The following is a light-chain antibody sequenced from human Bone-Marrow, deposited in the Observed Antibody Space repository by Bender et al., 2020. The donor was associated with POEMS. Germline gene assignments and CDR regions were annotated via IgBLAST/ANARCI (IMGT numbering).Light chain of an antibody. V-gene: IGLV3-1*01. CDR2: QDT. CDR3: QSWVSNTAV. CDR1: KLGEEY. Sequence: SYELTQPPSVSVSPGQTATITCSGEKLGEEYACWYQQKQGQSPVVVIYQDTKRPSGIPERFSGSTSGNTASLTISGTQTMDEADYYCQSWVSNTAVFGGGTKLTVL. J-gene: IGLJ2*01.